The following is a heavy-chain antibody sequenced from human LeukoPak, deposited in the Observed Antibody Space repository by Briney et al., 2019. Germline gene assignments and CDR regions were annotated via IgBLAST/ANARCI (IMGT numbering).Heavy chain of an antibody. D-gene: IGHD6-6*01. CDR3: ARDPRLEYSSSRGFDP. CDR2: IFHSGSI. J-gene: IGHJ5*02. Sequence: SETLSLTCAVSGDSISSSNWWSWVRQPPGKGLEWIGEIFHSGSINHNPSLKSRVTILADKSKNQVSLKLSSVTAADTAVYYCARDPRLEYSSSRGFDPWGQGTLVTVSS. CDR1: GDSISSSNW. V-gene: IGHV4-4*02.